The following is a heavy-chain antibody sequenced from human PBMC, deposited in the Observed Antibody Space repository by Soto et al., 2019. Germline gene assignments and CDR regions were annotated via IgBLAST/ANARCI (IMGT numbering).Heavy chain of an antibody. V-gene: IGHV4-39*01. CDR3: ARLARGEESDY. J-gene: IGHJ4*02. CDR1: GGSISSSSYY. CDR2: IYYSGST. D-gene: IGHD3-16*01. Sequence: QLQLQESGPGLVKPSETLSLTCTVSGGSISSSSYYWGWIRQPPGKGLEWIGSIYYSGSTYYNPSLRSRVTIFVDTSKNQFSLKLSSVTAADTAVYYCARLARGEESDYWGQGTLVTVSS.